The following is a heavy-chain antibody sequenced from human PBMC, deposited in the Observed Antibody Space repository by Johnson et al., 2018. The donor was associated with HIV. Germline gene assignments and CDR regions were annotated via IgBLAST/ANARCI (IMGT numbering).Heavy chain of an antibody. J-gene: IGHJ3*01. CDR1: QFIFSNYY. D-gene: IGHD2-15*01. CDR3: ARAKDAAYPYDAFDV. CDR2: VNPNGDST. V-gene: IGHV3-25*03. Sequence: VQLVESGGGLAKPAWSPRLSCAASQFIFSNYYMNCVRQAPGNGLELVGQVNPNGDSTYLIDSGKDRFNTSRDNAKNTLHLQMNSLKTEDTAMYYCARAKDAAYPYDAFDVWGHGTMVIVSA.